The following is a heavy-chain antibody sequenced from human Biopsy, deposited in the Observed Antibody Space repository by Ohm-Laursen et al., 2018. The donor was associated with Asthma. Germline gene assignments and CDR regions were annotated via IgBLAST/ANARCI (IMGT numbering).Heavy chain of an antibody. J-gene: IGHJ6*02. D-gene: IGHD3-10*01. CDR2: ISVYNGNT. V-gene: IGHV1-18*01. CDR1: GYTFNSAS. Sequence: GASVKVSCKTPGYTFNSASITWVRQAPGQGLEWMGWISVYNGNTKVAQKLQDRVTMITDTSTSTAYMELRSLRSDDTAVYFCARAVDYSHYYGIDVWGQGTTVTVS. CDR3: ARAVDYSHYYGIDV.